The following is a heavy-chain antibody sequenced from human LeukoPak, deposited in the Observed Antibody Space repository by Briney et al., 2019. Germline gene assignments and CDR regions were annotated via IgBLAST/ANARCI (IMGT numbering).Heavy chain of an antibody. D-gene: IGHD3-10*01. CDR2: ISRDGGST. J-gene: IGHJ3*02. CDR3: AKAMVRGPGDAFDI. CDR1: GFTFDDYA. V-gene: IGHV3-43D*03. Sequence: RPGGSLRLSCAAYGFTFDDYAMHWLRQAPGKGLEWVSLISRDGGSTYYADSVKGRFTISRDNSKNSLYLQMNSLRAEDTALYYCAKAMVRGPGDAFDIWGQGTMVTVSS.